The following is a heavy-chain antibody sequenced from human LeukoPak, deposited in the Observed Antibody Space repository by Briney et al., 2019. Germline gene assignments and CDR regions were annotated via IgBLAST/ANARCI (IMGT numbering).Heavy chain of an antibody. CDR1: GFTFRTYG. V-gene: IGHV3-33*01. Sequence: PGGSPRLSCAASGFTFRTYGMHWVRQAPGQGLEWVAIIWYDGSDKYYADSVKGRFAISRDNSKNTLYLQMNSLQVEDTAVYYCAREGGQQLGSFDYWGQGTLVTVTS. CDR2: IWYDGSDK. CDR3: AREGGQQLGSFDY. D-gene: IGHD6-13*01. J-gene: IGHJ4*02.